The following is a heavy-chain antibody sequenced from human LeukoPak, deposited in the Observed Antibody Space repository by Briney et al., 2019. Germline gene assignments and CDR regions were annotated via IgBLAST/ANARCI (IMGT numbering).Heavy chain of an antibody. CDR1: GYTLRDLS. V-gene: IGHV1-24*01. Sequence: ASVKVSCKVSGYTLRDLSMHWVRQAPGNGLEWMGGFDPVDGETIYAQKFQGRVSMTEDTSTDTAYMELSSLRSEDTAVYYCATSRHALTTNWFDPWGQGTLVTISS. D-gene: IGHD1-1*01. J-gene: IGHJ5*02. CDR2: FDPVDGET. CDR3: ATSRHALTTNWFDP.